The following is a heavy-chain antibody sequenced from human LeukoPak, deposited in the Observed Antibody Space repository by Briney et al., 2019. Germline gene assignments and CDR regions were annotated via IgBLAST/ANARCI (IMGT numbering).Heavy chain of an antibody. V-gene: IGHV3-49*03. J-gene: IGHJ6*03. D-gene: IGHD6-13*01. CDR3: TRAQQQLSYYYYMDV. CDR2: IRSKAYGGTT. Sequence: GGSLRLSCTASGFTFGDYAMSWFRQAPGKGLEWVGFIRSKAYGGTTEYAASVKGRFTISRDDSKSIAYLQMNSLKTEDTAVYYCTRAQQQLSYYYYMDVWGKGTTVTVSS. CDR1: GFTFGDYA.